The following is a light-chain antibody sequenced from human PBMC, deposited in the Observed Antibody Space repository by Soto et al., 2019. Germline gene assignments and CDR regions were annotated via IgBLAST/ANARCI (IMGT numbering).Light chain of an antibody. CDR1: QSVSSN. CDR2: GAS. V-gene: IGKV3-15*01. CDR3: QQYNSYPWT. J-gene: IGKJ1*01. Sequence: EIVMTQSPATLSMSPGGRATLSCRASQSVSSNLAWYQQKPGQAPRLLIYGASTRATGFPARFSGSGSGTEFTLTISSLQSEDFATYYCQQYNSYPWTFGQGTKVEIK.